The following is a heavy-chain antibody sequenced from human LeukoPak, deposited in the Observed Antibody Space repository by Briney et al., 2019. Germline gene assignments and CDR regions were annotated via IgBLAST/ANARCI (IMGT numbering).Heavy chain of an antibody. J-gene: IGHJ5*02. Sequence: SETLSLTCTVSGGSIFSSNSYWGWIRQPPGKGLEWIGSIYYSGNTYYNASLKSRVTISVDTSKNQFSLKLNSVTAADTAVYYCGMGGLWFGEYWFDPWGQGTLVTVSS. CDR3: GMGGLWFGEYWFDP. CDR2: IYYSGNT. D-gene: IGHD3-10*01. CDR1: GGSIFSSNSY. V-gene: IGHV4-39*01.